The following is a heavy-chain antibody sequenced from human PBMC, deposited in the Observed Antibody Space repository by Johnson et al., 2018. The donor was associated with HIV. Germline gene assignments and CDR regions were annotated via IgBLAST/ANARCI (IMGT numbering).Heavy chain of an antibody. CDR3: ARSDRAEGGRGDAFHI. CDR2: ISYNGSEK. V-gene: IGHV3-30*03. J-gene: IGHJ3*02. D-gene: IGHD3-16*01. Sequence: QVQLMESGGGVVQPGRSLRLSCAVSGFTLTNYGIHWVRQAPDKGLEWVALISYNGSEKYYADSVQGRFTISRDNSKNTLYLQMSSLRAGDTAVYYCARSDRAEGGRGDAFHIWGQGTMVTVSS. CDR1: GFTLTNYG.